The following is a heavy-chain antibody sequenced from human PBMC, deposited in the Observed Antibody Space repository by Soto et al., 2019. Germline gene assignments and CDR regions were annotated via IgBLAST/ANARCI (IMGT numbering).Heavy chain of an antibody. J-gene: IGHJ6*02. D-gene: IGHD3-10*01. CDR3: ARGGEGVRGVSLRGMDV. Sequence: GGSLRLSCAASGFTFSSYGMHWVRQAPGKGLEWVAVIWYDGSNKYYADSVKGRFTISRDNSKNTLYLQMNSLRAEDTAVYYCARGGEGVRGVSLRGMDVWGQGTTVTVSS. CDR1: GFTFSSYG. CDR2: IWYDGSNK. V-gene: IGHV3-33*01.